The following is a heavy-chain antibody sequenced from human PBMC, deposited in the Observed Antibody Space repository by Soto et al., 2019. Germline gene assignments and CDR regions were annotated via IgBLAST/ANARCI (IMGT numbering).Heavy chain of an antibody. CDR3: AKEGDYGDYVLTGYFDY. V-gene: IGHV3-23*01. Sequence: GSLRLSCAASGFTFSSYAMSWVRQAPGKGLEWVSAISGSGGSTYYADSVKGRFTISRDNSKNTLYLQMNSLRAEDTAVYYCAKEGDYGDYVLTGYFDYWGQGTLVTVSS. J-gene: IGHJ4*02. CDR2: ISGSGGST. CDR1: GFTFSSYA. D-gene: IGHD4-17*01.